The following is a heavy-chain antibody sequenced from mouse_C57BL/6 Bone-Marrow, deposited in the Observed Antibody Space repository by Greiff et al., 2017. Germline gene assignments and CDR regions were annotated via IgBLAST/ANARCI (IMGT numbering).Heavy chain of an antibody. J-gene: IGHJ2*01. D-gene: IGHD1-1*01. CDR1: GFNIKDDY. Sequence: VQLQQSGAELVRPGASVKLSCTASGFNIKDDYMHWVKQRPEQGLEWIGWIDPANGDTKYAPKFQGKATITADTSSNTAYLQLSSLTSEDTAVYYCTTVVHYWGQGTTLTVSS. CDR2: IDPANGDT. CDR3: TTVVHY. V-gene: IGHV14-4*01.